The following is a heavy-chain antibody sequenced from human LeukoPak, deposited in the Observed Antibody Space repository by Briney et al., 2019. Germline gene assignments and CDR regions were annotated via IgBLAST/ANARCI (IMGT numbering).Heavy chain of an antibody. CDR1: GFSFRNSW. V-gene: IGHV3-20*04. CDR3: AKSSGYYYDYFDY. Sequence: GGSLRLSCAASGFSFRNSWMSWVRQAPGKGLEWVSGINWNGGSTGYADSVKGRFTISRDNAKNSLYLQMNSLRAEDTALYYCAKSSGYYYDYFDYWGQGTLVTVSS. D-gene: IGHD3-22*01. CDR2: INWNGGST. J-gene: IGHJ4*02.